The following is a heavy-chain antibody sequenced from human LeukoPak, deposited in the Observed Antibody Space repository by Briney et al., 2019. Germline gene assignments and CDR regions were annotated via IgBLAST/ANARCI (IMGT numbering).Heavy chain of an antibody. J-gene: IGHJ4*02. CDR3: AGHHPRNTVDF. Sequence: SETLSLTCTVSGGSISSYYWSWIRQPPGXXLEWIAYISDIGSINYSPSLKSRVTISLDTSKNQFSLKLSSVTAADTAVYYCAGHHPRNTVDFWSQGTLVTVSS. D-gene: IGHD2-8*02. CDR1: GGSISSYY. CDR2: ISDIGSI. V-gene: IGHV4-59*08.